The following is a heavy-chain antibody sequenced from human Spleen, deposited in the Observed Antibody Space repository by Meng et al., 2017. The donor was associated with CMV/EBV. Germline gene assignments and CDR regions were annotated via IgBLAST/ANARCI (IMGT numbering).Heavy chain of an antibody. CDR3: ARLGGGD. Sequence: QVQLVESGAEVKKPGGSVKVSCKASGYTFTSYDTIWVRRATGQGLEWMGWMDPNNGNTGYAQKFQGRVTITADKSTSTAYMELSSLRSEDTAVYYCARLGGGDWGQGTLVTVSS. V-gene: IGHV1-8*01. CDR2: MDPNNGNT. CDR1: GYTFTSYD. J-gene: IGHJ4*02. D-gene: IGHD3-10*01.